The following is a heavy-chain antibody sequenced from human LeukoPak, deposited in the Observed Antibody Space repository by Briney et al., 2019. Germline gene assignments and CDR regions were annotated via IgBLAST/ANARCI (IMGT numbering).Heavy chain of an antibody. CDR1: GYSLSELS. CDR3: ATHLHIVSANNY. CDR2: FDPEDGET. V-gene: IGHV1-24*01. D-gene: IGHD5/OR15-5a*01. Sequence: GASVKVSCKVSGYSLSELSIHWVRQAPGKGLEWMGGFDPEDGETIYAQKFQGRVTMTEDTSTDTAYMELSSLRSEDTAVYYCATHLHIVSANNYWGQGTLVTVSS. J-gene: IGHJ4*02.